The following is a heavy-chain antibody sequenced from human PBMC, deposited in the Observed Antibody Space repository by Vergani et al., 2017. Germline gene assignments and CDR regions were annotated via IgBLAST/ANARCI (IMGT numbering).Heavy chain of an antibody. CDR3: ARATYSSGWYSEDYYCDMDV. Sequence: QVQLVQSGAEVKKPGASVKVSCKASGYTFTSYGLSWVRQAPGQGLEWMGWISAYNGNTNYAQKLNGRVTMTTDTSTSTAYMELRSLRSDDTAVYYCARATYSSGWYSEDYYCDMDVWGKGTTVTVSS. D-gene: IGHD6-19*01. CDR2: ISAYNGNT. CDR1: GYTFTSYG. V-gene: IGHV1-18*01. J-gene: IGHJ6*03.